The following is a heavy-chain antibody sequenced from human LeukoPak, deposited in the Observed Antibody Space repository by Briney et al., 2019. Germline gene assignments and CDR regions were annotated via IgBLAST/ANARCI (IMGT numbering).Heavy chain of an antibody. Sequence: SETLSLTCTVSGGSISSYYWSWIRQPPGKGLEWIGYIYYSRSTNYNPSLKSRVTISVDTSKNQFSLKLSSVTAADTAVYYCARHGIAAAGNYYFDYWGQGTLVTVSS. CDR3: ARHGIAAAGNYYFDY. J-gene: IGHJ4*02. V-gene: IGHV4-59*08. CDR2: IYYSRST. CDR1: GGSISSYY. D-gene: IGHD6-13*01.